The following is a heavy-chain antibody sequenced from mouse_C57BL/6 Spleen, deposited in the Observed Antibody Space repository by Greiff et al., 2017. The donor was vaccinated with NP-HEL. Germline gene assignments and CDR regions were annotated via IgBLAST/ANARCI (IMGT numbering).Heavy chain of an antibody. V-gene: IGHV1-80*01. CDR3: ARGPELPFDY. CDR2: IYPGDGDT. J-gene: IGHJ2*01. Sequence: VQLQQSGASVKISCTASGYAFSSYWMNWVKQRPGKGLEWIGQIYPGDGDTNYNGKFKGKATLTADKSSSTAYMQLSSLTSEDAAVYFCARGPELPFDYWGQGTTLTVSA. CDR1: GYAFSSYW.